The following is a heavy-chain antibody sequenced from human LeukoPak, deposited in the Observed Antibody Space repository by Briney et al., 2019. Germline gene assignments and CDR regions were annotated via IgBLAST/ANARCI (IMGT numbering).Heavy chain of an antibody. D-gene: IGHD1-26*01. V-gene: IGHV1-8*01. Sequence: ASVKVSCKASGYTFTSYDINWVRQATGQGREWMGWMNPNSGNTGYAQNFQGRVTMTRNTSITTAYMELSSLISEDTAVHYRARGPLGEVGIVRMDVWGQGTTVTVSS. CDR2: MNPNSGNT. CDR1: GYTFTSYD. J-gene: IGHJ6*02. CDR3: ARGPLGEVGIVRMDV.